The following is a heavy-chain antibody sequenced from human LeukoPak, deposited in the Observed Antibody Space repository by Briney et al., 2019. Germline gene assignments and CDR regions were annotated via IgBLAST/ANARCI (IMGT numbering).Heavy chain of an antibody. CDR2: ISSSGSTI. V-gene: IGHV3-48*03. J-gene: IGHJ4*02. D-gene: IGHD1-14*01. CDR1: GFTFSSYE. CDR3: ARETKYYYVD. Sequence: GGSLRLSCAASGFTFSSYEMNWVRQAPGKGLEWVSYISSSGSTIYYADSVKGRFTISRDNAKNSLYLQMNSLRAEDTAVYYCARETKYYYVDWGQGTLVTVSS.